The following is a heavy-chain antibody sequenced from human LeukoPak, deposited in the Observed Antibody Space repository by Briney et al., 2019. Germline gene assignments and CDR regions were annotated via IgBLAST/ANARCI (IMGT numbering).Heavy chain of an antibody. CDR2: INPNSGGT. J-gene: IGHJ4*02. D-gene: IGHD2-8*01. Sequence: ASVKVSCKASGYTFTGYYMHWVRQAPGQGLEWMGRINPNSGGTNYAQKFQGRVTMTRDTSISTAYMELSSLRSEDTAVYYCARQGSRCNGVCSFDYWGQGTLVTVSS. CDR3: ARQGSRCNGVCSFDY. V-gene: IGHV1-2*06. CDR1: GYTFTGYY.